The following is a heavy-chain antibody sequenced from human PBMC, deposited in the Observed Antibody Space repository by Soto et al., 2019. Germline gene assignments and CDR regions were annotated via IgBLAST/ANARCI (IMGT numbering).Heavy chain of an antibody. CDR2: IIPILGIA. CDR3: AREGGWLPVY. V-gene: IGHV1-69*08. D-gene: IGHD3-22*01. CDR1: GGTLSSST. J-gene: IGHJ4*02. Sequence: QVQLVQSGAEVKKPGSSVKVSCKASGGTLSSSTISWVRQAPGQGLEWMGRIIPILGIANYAQKFQGSVTITADKSTSTAYRARRSPRSEVTGVYYCAREGGWLPVYWGQGTLVTVSS.